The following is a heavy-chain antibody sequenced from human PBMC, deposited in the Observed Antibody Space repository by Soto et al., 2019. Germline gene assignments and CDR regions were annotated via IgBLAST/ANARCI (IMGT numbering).Heavy chain of an antibody. CDR3: ARGGLEPFDY. CDR1: GFTLGNYW. J-gene: IGHJ4*02. V-gene: IGHV3-74*01. D-gene: IGHD1-1*01. CDR2: INDYGTTI. Sequence: PGGSLRLSCAASGFTLGNYWMHWVRQAPGKGLVWVSRINDYGTTINYAESVEGRFIISRDDAKSEVYLQMNNLRVEDSAVYYCARGGLEPFDYWRQGALVTVSS.